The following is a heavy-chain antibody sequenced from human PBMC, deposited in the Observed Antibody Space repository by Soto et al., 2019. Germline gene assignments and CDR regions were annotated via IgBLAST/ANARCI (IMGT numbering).Heavy chain of an antibody. CDR2: IFSNDEK. CDR1: GFSLSNARMG. CDR3: ARIGIVATSYWYFDL. J-gene: IGHJ2*01. Sequence: QVTLKESGPVLVKPTETLTLTCTVSGFSLSNARMGVSWIRQPPGKALEWLAHIFSNDEKSYSTSLKSRLTISKDTSKSQVVLTMINMDPVDTATYYCARIGIVATSYWYFDLWGRGTLVTVSS. V-gene: IGHV2-26*01. D-gene: IGHD5-12*01.